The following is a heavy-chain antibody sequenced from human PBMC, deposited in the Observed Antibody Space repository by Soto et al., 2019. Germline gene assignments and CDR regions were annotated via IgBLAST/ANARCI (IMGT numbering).Heavy chain of an antibody. CDR2: IIPTYGTA. J-gene: IGHJ3*01. CDR3: ARERGNIVGVTGDDCDL. D-gene: IGHD2-21*02. CDR1: GGTFSSYA. Sequence: QVQLVQSGAEVKKPGSSVKVSCKASGGTFSSYAISWVRQAPGQGLEWMGGIIPTYGTANYAQKFQGRVTITADESTSTAYMELSSLRSEDTAVYYCARERGNIVGVTGDDCDLWGQGTMVTVST. V-gene: IGHV1-69*01.